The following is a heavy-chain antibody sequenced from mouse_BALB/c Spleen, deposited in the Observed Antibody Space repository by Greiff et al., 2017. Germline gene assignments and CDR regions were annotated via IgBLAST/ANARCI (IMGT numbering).Heavy chain of an antibody. D-gene: IGHD1-1*01. J-gene: IGHJ1*01. CDR1: GFTFTDYY. CDR2: ISNKANGYTT. V-gene: IGHV7-3*02. CDR3: AGDNYGWYFDV. Sequence: EVKLMESGGGLVQPGGSLRLSCATSGFTFTDYYMSWVRQPPGKALEWLGFISNKANGYTTEYSASVKGRFTISRDNSQSILYLQMNTLRAEDSATYYCAGDNYGWYFDVWGAGTTVTVSS.